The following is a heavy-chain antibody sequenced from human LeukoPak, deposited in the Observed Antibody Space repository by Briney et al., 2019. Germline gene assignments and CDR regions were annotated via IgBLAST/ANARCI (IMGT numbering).Heavy chain of an antibody. D-gene: IGHD3-22*01. CDR3: AGGAYDGSGLIKHRAGDES. CDR2: IKQDGSEK. CDR1: GFTFSSYW. Sequence: GGSLRLSCAASGFTFSSYWMSWVRQAPGKGLEWVANIKQDGSEKYYADSVKGRFTISRDNVKKSLDLQMNSLRAEDTAVYYCAGGAYDGSGLIKHRAGDESWGQGTLVTVSS. V-gene: IGHV3-7*03. J-gene: IGHJ5*02.